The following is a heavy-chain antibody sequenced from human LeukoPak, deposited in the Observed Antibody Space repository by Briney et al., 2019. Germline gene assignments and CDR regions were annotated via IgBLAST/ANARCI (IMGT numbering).Heavy chain of an antibody. V-gene: IGHV4-39*01. CDR1: GGSFSSSSYY. J-gene: IGHJ5*02. CDR3: ARHLGYCSSTSCFNWFDP. Sequence: SETLSLTCTVSGGSFSSSSYYWGWIRQPPGKGLEWIGSIYYSGSTYFNPSLKSRVTISVDTSKNQFSLKLSSVTAADTAVYYCARHLGYCSSTSCFNWFDPWGQGTLVTVSS. D-gene: IGHD2-2*01. CDR2: IYYSGST.